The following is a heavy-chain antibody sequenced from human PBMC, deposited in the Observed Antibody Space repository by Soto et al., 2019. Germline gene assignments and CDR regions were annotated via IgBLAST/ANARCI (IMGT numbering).Heavy chain of an antibody. D-gene: IGHD6-19*01. V-gene: IGHV5-51*01. CDR3: ARQHPLDSRVWYT. CDR2: IYPRDSDT. CDR1: GDSFTGFW. J-gene: IGHJ4*02. Sequence: GESLKISWKVSGDSFTGFWIGWVRQMPGKGLEWLGSIYPRDSDTRYSPSFQGQVTISADKSLSAAYLQWHSLQASDTAIYYCARQHPLDSRVWYTWGQGTPVTVSS.